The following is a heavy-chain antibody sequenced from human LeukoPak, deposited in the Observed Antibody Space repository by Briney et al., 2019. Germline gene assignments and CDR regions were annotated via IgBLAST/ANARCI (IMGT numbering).Heavy chain of an antibody. Sequence: GMSLRLSCAASGFTFRGSGMHWARQAPGKGLEWVAIIWSDGSNKYYTDSVKGRFTISRDNSKNTVYLQMNSLRAEDTAVYYWAKDWGTTGTTGWMFDYWGQGTPVTVSS. CDR3: AKDWGTTGTTGWMFDY. CDR1: GFTFRGSG. CDR2: IWSDGSNK. J-gene: IGHJ4*02. V-gene: IGHV3-33*06. D-gene: IGHD1-1*01.